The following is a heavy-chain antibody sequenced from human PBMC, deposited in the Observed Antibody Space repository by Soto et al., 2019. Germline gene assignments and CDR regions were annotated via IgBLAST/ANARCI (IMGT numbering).Heavy chain of an antibody. CDR1: GFTFDDYA. CDR2: ISWNSGSI. CDR3: AKDSYYGSGTALDY. Sequence: GGSLRLSCAASGFTFDDYAMHWVRQAPGKGLEWVSGISWNSGSIGYADSVKGRFTISRDNAKNSLYLQMNSLRAEDTALYYCAKDSYYGSGTALDYWGQGTLLTVSS. J-gene: IGHJ4*02. V-gene: IGHV3-9*01. D-gene: IGHD3-10*01.